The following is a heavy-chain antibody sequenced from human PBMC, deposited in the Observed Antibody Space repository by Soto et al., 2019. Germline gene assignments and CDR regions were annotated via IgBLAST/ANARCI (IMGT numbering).Heavy chain of an antibody. J-gene: IGHJ3*02. V-gene: IGHV4-59*08. CDR1: GGSISSYY. CDR3: ARLWGGVFDI. Sequence: QVQLQESGPGLVKPSETLSLTCTVSGGSISSYYWNWIRQPPGKGLEWIGYIYYSGSTNYNPSLKSRVTISVDTSKNQFSLKLSSVTAADTAVYYCARLWGGVFDIWGQGTMVTVSS. CDR2: IYYSGST. D-gene: IGHD1-26*01.